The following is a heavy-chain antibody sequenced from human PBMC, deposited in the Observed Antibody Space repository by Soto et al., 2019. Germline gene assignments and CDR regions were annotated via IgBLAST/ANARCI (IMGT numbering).Heavy chain of an antibody. CDR2: IYSGGST. V-gene: IGHV3-53*01. J-gene: IGHJ6*02. CDR1: GFTVSSNS. Sequence: EVQLVVSGGGLIQPGGSLRLSCAASGFTVSSNSMSWVRQAPGKGLEWVSVIYSGGSTYYADSVKGRFTISRDNSKNTLYLQMNSLRAEDTAVYYCASVPTIFGVVTTYNGMDVWGQGTTVTVSS. D-gene: IGHD3-3*01. CDR3: ASVPTIFGVVTTYNGMDV.